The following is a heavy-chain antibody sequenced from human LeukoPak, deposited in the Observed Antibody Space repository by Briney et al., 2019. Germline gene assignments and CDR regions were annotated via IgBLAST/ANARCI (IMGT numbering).Heavy chain of an antibody. CDR3: VRDRTKYCSSTSCPLDY. V-gene: IGHV1-2*02. CDR2: INPYSGGT. D-gene: IGHD2-2*01. CDR1: GYTFTGYY. J-gene: IGHJ4*02. Sequence: GASVKVSCKVSGYTFTGYYMHWVRQAPGQGLEWMGWINPYSGGTNYAQKFQGRVTMTRDTSISTAYMELSRLRSDDTAVYYCVRDRTKYCSSTSCPLDYWGQGTLVTVSS.